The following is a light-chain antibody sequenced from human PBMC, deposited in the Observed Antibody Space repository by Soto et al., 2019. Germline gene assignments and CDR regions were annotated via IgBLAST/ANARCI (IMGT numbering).Light chain of an antibody. CDR3: QQYKSWRPIT. V-gene: IGKV3-15*01. J-gene: IGKJ5*01. CDR1: QSLNTD. CDR2: GAS. Sequence: QSPDSLKMFPGETATISNRNSQSLNTDLAWYQQKPGQAPRLLLYGASTRATGISTRFSGGGSGTEFTLTISGLQSGDSEVYYCQQYKSWRPITFGQGTRLEIK.